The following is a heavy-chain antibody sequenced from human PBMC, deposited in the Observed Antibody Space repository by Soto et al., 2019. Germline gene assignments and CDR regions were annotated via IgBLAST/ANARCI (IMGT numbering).Heavy chain of an antibody. V-gene: IGHV4-31*03. Sequence: QVQLQESGPGLVKPSQTLTLTCTVSGGSISSTGYFWTWIRQHPGKGLEWIGYIFYSGSTFHNPSLKSRVTISVDTVKKQFALELSSVTAADTAVYYWAREAGSGDYVDYWGQGTLVTVSS. CDR1: GGSISSTGYF. CDR2: IFYSGST. J-gene: IGHJ4*02. CDR3: AREAGSGDYVDY. D-gene: IGHD1-26*01.